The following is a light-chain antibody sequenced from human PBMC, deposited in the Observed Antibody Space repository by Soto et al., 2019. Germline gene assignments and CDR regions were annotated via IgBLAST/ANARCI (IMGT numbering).Light chain of an antibody. V-gene: IGLV2-14*03. CDR1: SSDVGGYNY. CDR3: RSYTTSSTYV. CDR2: DVS. Sequence: QSALTQPASVSGSPGQSITISCTGTSSDVGGYNYVSWYQQHPGKAPKLMIYDVSNRPSGVSNRFSGFKSGNTASLTISGLHAEDEADYYCRSYTTSSTYVFGTGTKLTVL. J-gene: IGLJ1*01.